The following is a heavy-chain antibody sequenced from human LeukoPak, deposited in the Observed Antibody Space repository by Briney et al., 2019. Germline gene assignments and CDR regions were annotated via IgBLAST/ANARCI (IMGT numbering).Heavy chain of an antibody. D-gene: IGHD6-19*01. CDR2: SYYNGNT. Sequence: SETLSLTCTVSGGSITNYYWSWIRQSPGKGLEWIGFSYYNGNTNYNPSLKSRVTISVDMSKNQFSLSLRSVTAADTAMYYCARESQWLVPFWGQGTLVTVSS. J-gene: IGHJ4*02. CDR1: GGSITNYY. V-gene: IGHV4-59*01. CDR3: ARESQWLVPF.